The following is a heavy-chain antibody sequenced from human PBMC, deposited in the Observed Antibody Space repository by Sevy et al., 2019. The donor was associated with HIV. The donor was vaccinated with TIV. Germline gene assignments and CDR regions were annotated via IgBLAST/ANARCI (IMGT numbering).Heavy chain of an antibody. CDR3: AREGCTRPHDY. CDR2: LSFCCGKI. J-gene: IGHJ4*02. Sequence: GSLRLSCAASGFAFYDYSMSWIRQAPGKGLEWVATLSFCCGKINYADSVKGRFTISRDNSKNSFYLQMDNLRVEDTALYYCAREGCTRPHDYWGQGTRVTVSS. D-gene: IGHD2-8*01. V-gene: IGHV3-23*01. CDR1: GFAFYDYS.